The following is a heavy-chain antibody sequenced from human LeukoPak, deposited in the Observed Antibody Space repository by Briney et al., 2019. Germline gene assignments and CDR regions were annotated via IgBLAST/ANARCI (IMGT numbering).Heavy chain of an antibody. CDR1: GFTFSDYY. CDR2: ISSSGSTI. J-gene: IGHJ4*02. D-gene: IGHD1/OR15-1a*01. Sequence: SGGSLRLSCAASGFTFSDYYMSWIRQAPGKGLEWVSYISSSGSTIYYADSVKGRFTISRDNAKNSLYLQMNSLRAEDTAVYYFAASNWNNFVPSDYWGQGTLVTVSS. CDR3: AASNWNNFVPSDY. V-gene: IGHV3-11*01.